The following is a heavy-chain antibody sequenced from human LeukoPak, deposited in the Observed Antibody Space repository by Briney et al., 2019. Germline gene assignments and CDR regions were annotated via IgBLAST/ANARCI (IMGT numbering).Heavy chain of an antibody. CDR2: ISYDGSNK. J-gene: IGHJ4*02. Sequence: GGSLRLSCAASGFTFSSYAMHWVRQAPGKGLEWVAVISYDGSNKYYADSVKGRFTISRDNSKNTLYLQMNSLRAEDTAVYYCAKGKGSSGYYFDYWGQGTLVTVSS. CDR3: AKGKGSSGYYFDY. D-gene: IGHD6-19*01. CDR1: GFTFSSYA. V-gene: IGHV3-30-3*01.